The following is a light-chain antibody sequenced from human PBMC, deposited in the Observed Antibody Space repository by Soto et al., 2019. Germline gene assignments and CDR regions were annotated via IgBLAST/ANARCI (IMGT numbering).Light chain of an antibody. J-gene: IGLJ1*01. CDR3: SSYTSSRTYV. V-gene: IGLV2-14*03. CDR1: SSDVGGYNY. CDR2: DVN. Sequence: QSALTQPASVSGSPGQSITISCTGTSSDVGGYNYVSWCQQHPGKAPKLIIYDVNNRPSGVSNRFSGSKSGNTASLTISGLQTEDEADYYCSSYTSSRTYVFGTGTKVTVL.